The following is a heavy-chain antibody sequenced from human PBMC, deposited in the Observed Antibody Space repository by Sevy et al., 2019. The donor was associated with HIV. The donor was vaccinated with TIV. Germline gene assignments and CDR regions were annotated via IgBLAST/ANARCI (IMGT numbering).Heavy chain of an antibody. J-gene: IGHJ4*02. V-gene: IGHV3-7*01. D-gene: IGHD3-22*01. Sequence: GGSLRLSCVASGFNLSPYWMTWVRQAPGKGLGWVANIKQDGNEKYYVDSVKGRFTVSRDNAKNALYLQMYSLRVEDTAVYFCASNTYHYDSNTYYPVYWGQGTRVTVSS. CDR2: IKQDGNEK. CDR3: ASNTYHYDSNTYYPVY. CDR1: GFNLSPYW.